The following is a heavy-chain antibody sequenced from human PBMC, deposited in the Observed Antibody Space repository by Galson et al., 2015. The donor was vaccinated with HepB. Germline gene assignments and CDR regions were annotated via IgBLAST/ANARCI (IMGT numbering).Heavy chain of an antibody. Sequence: SLRLSCAASGFTFSDYYMSWIRQAPGKGLEWVSYISSSSSYTNYADSVKGRFTISRDNAKNSLYLQMNSLRAEDTAVYYCARDREVLQYFDWSPPDYGMDVWGQGTTVTVSS. CDR1: GFTFSDYY. D-gene: IGHD3-9*01. CDR3: ARDREVLQYFDWSPPDYGMDV. V-gene: IGHV3-11*06. J-gene: IGHJ6*02. CDR2: ISSSSSYT.